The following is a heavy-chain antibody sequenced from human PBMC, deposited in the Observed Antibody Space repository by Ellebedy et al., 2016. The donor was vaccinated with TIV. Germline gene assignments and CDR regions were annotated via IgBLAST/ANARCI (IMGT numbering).Heavy chain of an antibody. Sequence: MPSETLSLTCTVYGGSFSGYYWSWIRQPPGKGLEWIGEINHSGSNNYNPSLQSRVTISVDTSKNQFSLKLRSVSAADTAVYYCARSASLSISQGVDYWGQGTLVTVSS. CDR2: INHSGSN. V-gene: IGHV4-34*01. CDR1: GGSFSGYY. D-gene: IGHD2-2*01. J-gene: IGHJ4*02. CDR3: ARSASLSISQGVDY.